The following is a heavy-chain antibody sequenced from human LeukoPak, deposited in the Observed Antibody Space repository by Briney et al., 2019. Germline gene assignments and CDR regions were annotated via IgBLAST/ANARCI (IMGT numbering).Heavy chain of an antibody. V-gene: IGHV1-69*13. J-gene: IGHJ6*02. D-gene: IGHD1-1*01. CDR1: GGTFSSYA. CDR2: IIPIFGIA. Sequence: SVKVSCKASGGTFSSYAVSWVRQAPGQRLEWMGGIIPIFGIANYAQKFQGRVTITADVSTGATYMELSSLRSEDTAVYYCARDAWQNWKSGANHYYYGLDVWGQGTTVTVSS. CDR3: ARDAWQNWKSGANHYYYGLDV.